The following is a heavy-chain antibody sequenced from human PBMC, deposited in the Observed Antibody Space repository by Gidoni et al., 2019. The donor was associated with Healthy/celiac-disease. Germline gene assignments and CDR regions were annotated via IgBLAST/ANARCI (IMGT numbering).Heavy chain of an antibody. CDR3: ARDPTYYDILTGYYPNGMDV. V-gene: IGHV4-30-4*01. D-gene: IGHD3-9*01. CDR2: IYYSGST. CDR1: GGSISSGGHS. J-gene: IGHJ6*02. Sequence: QVQLQESGPGLVQPSQTLSLTCTFSGGSISSGGHSWCWIRHPPGKGLEWIGYIYYSGSTYYNPSLKSRVTISVDTSKNQFSLKLSSVTAADTAVYYCARDPTYYDILTGYYPNGMDVWGQGTTVTVSS.